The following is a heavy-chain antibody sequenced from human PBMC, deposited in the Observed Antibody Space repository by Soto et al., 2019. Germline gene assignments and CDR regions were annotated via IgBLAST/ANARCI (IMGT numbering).Heavy chain of an antibody. CDR2: IYPGDSDT. CDR1: GYTFTSYW. V-gene: IGHV5-51*01. J-gene: IGHJ4*02. D-gene: IGHD6-19*01. Sequence: RGESLKISCKGSGYTFTSYWIAWVRQMPGKGLEWMGIIYPGDSDTRYSPPFQGQVSISADKSISTAYLQWSSLKASDTAMYYCARQDGSALYYFDYWGQGPVSTVSS. CDR3: ARQDGSALYYFDY.